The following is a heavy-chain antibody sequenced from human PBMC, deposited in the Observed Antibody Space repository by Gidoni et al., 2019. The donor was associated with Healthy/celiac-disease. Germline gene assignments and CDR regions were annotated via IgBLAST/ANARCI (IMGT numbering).Heavy chain of an antibody. D-gene: IGHD3-10*01. V-gene: IGHV4-39*01. CDR2: IYYSGST. CDR1: GGSISSSSYY. J-gene: IGHJ5*02. Sequence: QLQLQESGPGLVTPSETLSLTCTVSGGSISSSSYYWGWIRQPPGKGLEWIGSIYYSGSTYYNPSLKSRVTISVDTSKNQFSLKLSSVTAADTAVYYCARLVRGVIWFDPWGQGTLVTVSS. CDR3: ARLVRGVIWFDP.